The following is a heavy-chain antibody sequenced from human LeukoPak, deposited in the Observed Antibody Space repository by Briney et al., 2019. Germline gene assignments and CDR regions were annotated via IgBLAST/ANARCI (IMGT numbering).Heavy chain of an antibody. D-gene: IGHD4-11*01. CDR3: ATDVTLTTVISD. CDR1: GYTFTSYY. J-gene: IGHJ4*02. Sequence: ASVKVSCKASGYTFTSYYMHRVRQAPGQGLEWMGIINPSGGSTSYAQKFQGRVTMTRDTSTSTVYMELSSLRSEDTAVYYCATDVTLTTVISDWGQGTLVTVSS. CDR2: INPSGGST. V-gene: IGHV1-46*01.